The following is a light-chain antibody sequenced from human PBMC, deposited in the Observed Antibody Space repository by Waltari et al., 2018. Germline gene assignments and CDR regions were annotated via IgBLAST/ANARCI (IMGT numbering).Light chain of an antibody. CDR1: QRISSW. Sequence: DIQMTQSPSTLSASVGDRVTITCRASQRISSWLAWYQQKPGKAPKLLIYDASSLESGVPSRFSGSGSGTEFTLTISSLQPDDFATYYCQQYNSYSALTFGGGTKVEIK. CDR2: DAS. CDR3: QQYNSYSALT. V-gene: IGKV1-5*01. J-gene: IGKJ4*01.